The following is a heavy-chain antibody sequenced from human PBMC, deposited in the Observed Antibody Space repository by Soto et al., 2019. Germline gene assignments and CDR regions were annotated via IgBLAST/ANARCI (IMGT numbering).Heavy chain of an antibody. J-gene: IGHJ4*02. Sequence: PSETLSLTCTVSGGSFSSYYWSWIRQPPGKGLEWIGYIYYSGSTNYNPSLKSRVTISVDTSKNQFSLKLSSVTAADTAVYYCAGGNYYNSSVYYASGGQGPLATFPS. D-gene: IGHD3-22*01. V-gene: IGHV4-59*01. CDR1: GGSFSSYY. CDR2: IYYSGST. CDR3: AGGNYYNSSVYYAS.